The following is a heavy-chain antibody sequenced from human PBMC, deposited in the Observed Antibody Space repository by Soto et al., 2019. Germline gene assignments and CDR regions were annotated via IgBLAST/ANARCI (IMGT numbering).Heavy chain of an antibody. CDR2: INPNSGGT. Sequence: ASVKVSCKASGYTFTGYYMHWVRQAPGQGLEWMGWINPNSGGTNYAQKFQGWVTMTRDTSISTAYMELSRLRSDDTAVYYCARTGAAATDPYYYGMDVWGQGTTVTVSS. V-gene: IGHV1-2*04. J-gene: IGHJ6*02. D-gene: IGHD2-15*01. CDR3: ARTGAAATDPYYYGMDV. CDR1: GYTFTGYY.